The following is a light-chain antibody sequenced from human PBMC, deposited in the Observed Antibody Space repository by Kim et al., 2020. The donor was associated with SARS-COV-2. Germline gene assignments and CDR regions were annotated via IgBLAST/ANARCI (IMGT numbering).Light chain of an antibody. CDR3: NSRDSSGNHYVV. J-gene: IGLJ2*01. V-gene: IGLV3-19*01. CDR2: GKN. CDR1: SLRSYY. Sequence: SSELTQDPAVSVALGQTVRITCQGDSLRSYYASWYQQKPGQAPVLVIYGKNNWPSGIPDRFSGSSSGNTASLTITGAQAEDEADYYCNSRDSSGNHYVVF.